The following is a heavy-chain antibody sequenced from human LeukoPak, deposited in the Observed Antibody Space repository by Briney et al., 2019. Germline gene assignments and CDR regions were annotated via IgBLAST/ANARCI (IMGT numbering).Heavy chain of an antibody. Sequence: GGSLRLSCAASGFTFSSYWMHWVRRAPGKGLVWVSRINSDGSSTTYADSVKGRFTISRDNAKNTQYPQMNSLRVEETAVYYCARVACSSTRCTAFDFWGQGTLVTVSS. V-gene: IGHV3-74*01. J-gene: IGHJ4*02. CDR1: GFTFSSYW. CDR3: ARVACSSTRCTAFDF. D-gene: IGHD2-2*01. CDR2: INSDGSST.